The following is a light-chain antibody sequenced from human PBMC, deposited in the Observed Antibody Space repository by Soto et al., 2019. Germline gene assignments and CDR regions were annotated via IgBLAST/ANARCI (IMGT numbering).Light chain of an antibody. CDR3: AAWDDSLKGGV. CDR2: ANN. V-gene: IGLV1-44*01. Sequence: QSVLTQPPSASGTPGQRVTISCSGSSSNIGSENVNWYQQVPGTAPKLLIYANNQRPSGVPDRFSVSKSGTSASLAIDGLQSEDEADYYCAAWDDSLKGGVFGGGTKLTVL. CDR1: SSNIGSEN. J-gene: IGLJ3*02.